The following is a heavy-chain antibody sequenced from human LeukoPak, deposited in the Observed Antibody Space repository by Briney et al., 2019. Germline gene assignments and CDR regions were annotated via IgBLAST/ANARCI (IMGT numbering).Heavy chain of an antibody. V-gene: IGHV1-8*01. Sequence: GASVKVSCKASGYTFTSYDINWVRQATGQGLEWMGWMNPNSGNTGYAQKFQGRVTMTRSTSISTAYMELSSLRSEDTAVYYCARGFGFGRTIFGVPRRHYFDYWGQGTLVTVSS. D-gene: IGHD3-3*01. CDR2: MNPNSGNT. CDR1: GYTFTSYD. J-gene: IGHJ4*02. CDR3: ARGFGFGRTIFGVPRRHYFDY.